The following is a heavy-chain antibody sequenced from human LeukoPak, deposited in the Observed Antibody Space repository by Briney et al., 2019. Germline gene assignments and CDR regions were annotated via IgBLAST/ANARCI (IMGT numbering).Heavy chain of an antibody. V-gene: IGHV1-8*01. CDR1: GYTFISYD. D-gene: IGHD3-3*01. CDR3: ARGSYYDFWSGYYGESNWFDP. CDR2: LNPNSGIT. Sequence: ASVKVSCKASGYTFISYDINWVRQATGQGLEWMGWLNPNSGITGYAQKFQGRVSMTRNTSIGTAYMELSSLKSEDTAVYYCARGSYYDFWSGYYGESNWFDPWGQGTLVTVSS. J-gene: IGHJ5*02.